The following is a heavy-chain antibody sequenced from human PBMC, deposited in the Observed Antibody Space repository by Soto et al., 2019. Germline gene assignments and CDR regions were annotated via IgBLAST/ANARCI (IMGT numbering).Heavy chain of an antibody. D-gene: IGHD3-10*01. J-gene: IGHJ5*02. Sequence: SVKVSCKASGGTFSSYAISWVRQAPGQGLEWMGGIIPIFGTANYAQKFQGRVTITADESTSTAYMELSSLRSEDTAVYYCAREGGTYYYGPWVGRWFDPWGQGTLVTVSS. CDR2: IIPIFGTA. CDR1: GGTFSSYA. V-gene: IGHV1-69*13. CDR3: AREGGTYYYGPWVGRWFDP.